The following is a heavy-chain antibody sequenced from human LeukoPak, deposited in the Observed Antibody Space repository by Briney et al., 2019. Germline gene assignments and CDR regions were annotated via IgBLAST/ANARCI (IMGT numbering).Heavy chain of an antibody. D-gene: IGHD2-15*01. CDR3: TRDRYCSGGSCYSPPNWFDP. Sequence: GRSLRLSRTASGFTFGDYAMSWFRQAPGKGLEWVGFIRSKAYGGTTEYAASVKGRFTISRDDSKSIAYLQMNSLKTEDTAVYYCTRDRYCSGGSCYSPPNWFDPWGQGTLVTVSS. V-gene: IGHV3-49*03. J-gene: IGHJ5*02. CDR2: IRSKAYGGTT. CDR1: GFTFGDYA.